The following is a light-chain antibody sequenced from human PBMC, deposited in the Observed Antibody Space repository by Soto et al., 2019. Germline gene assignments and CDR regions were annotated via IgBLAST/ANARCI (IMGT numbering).Light chain of an antibody. CDR3: QQRTNWEIT. CDR1: QSVSSSY. V-gene: IGKV3D-20*02. Sequence: EIVLTQSPSTLSLSLGERATLSCRAGQSVSSSYLAWYQQKPGQAPRLLIYGASSRASGIPDRFSGSGSGTDFTLTISRLEPEDFAVYYCQQRTNWEITFGQGTRLEIK. J-gene: IGKJ5*01. CDR2: GAS.